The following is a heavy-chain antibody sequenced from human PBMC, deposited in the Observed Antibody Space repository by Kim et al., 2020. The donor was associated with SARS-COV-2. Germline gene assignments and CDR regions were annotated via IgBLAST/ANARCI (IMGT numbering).Heavy chain of an antibody. CDR3: AKDAGRRTYRGLYDSSGFLESAYHFDF. CDR2: ITDSGGST. V-gene: IGHV3-23*01. Sequence: GGSLRLSCAASGFTFSTYAMNWVRQAPGRGLEWVSVITDSGGSTYYADSVKGRFTVSRDNSKNTLYLQMNSLRAEDTAVYYCAKDAGRRTYRGLYDSSGFLESAYHFDFWGQGTLVSVSA. D-gene: IGHD3-22*01. J-gene: IGHJ4*02. CDR1: GFTFSTYA.